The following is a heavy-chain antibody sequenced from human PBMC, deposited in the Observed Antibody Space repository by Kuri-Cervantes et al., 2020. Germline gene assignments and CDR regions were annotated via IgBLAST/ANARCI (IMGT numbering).Heavy chain of an antibody. J-gene: IGHJ4*02. Sequence: SETLSLTCTVSRTSVSSGFHHWSWIRQPPGKKLEWIGCIYPGQNNRYNPSLQSRVTISVDTSKNQFSLKLSSVTAADTAVYYCARGGYYYDSSGAPIKYWGQGTLVTVSS. CDR3: ARGGYYYDSSGAPIKY. CDR1: RTSVSSGFHH. V-gene: IGHV4-61*01. CDR2: IYPGQNN. D-gene: IGHD3-22*01.